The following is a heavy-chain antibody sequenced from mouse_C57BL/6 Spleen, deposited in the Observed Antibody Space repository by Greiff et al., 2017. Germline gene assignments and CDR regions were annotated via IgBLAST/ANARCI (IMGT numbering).Heavy chain of an antibody. CDR2: ISSGSSTI. Sequence: EVKLVESGGGLVKPGGSLKLSCAASGFTFSDYGMHWVRQAPEKGLEWVAYISSGSSTIYYADTVKGRVTISRDNAKSTLFLQMTSLRSEDTAMYYCTRPTGALYYFDYWGQGTTLTVSS. CDR3: TRPTGALYYFDY. J-gene: IGHJ2*01. D-gene: IGHD4-1*02. V-gene: IGHV5-17*01. CDR1: GFTFSDYG.